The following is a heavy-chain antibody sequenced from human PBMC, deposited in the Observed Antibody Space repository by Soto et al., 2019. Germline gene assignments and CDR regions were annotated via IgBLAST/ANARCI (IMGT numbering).Heavy chain of an antibody. CDR1: GFTFIGSA. Sequence: EVQLVESGGGLVQPGGSLKLSCAASGFTFIGSAMHWVRQASGKGLEWVGRIRSKANSYATAYAASVKGRFTISRDDSKNTAYLQMNSLKTEDTAVYYCTSSALIDYYYYYGMDVWGQGTTVTVSS. CDR2: IRSKANSYAT. D-gene: IGHD3-22*01. CDR3: TSSALIDYYYYYGMDV. V-gene: IGHV3-73*02. J-gene: IGHJ6*02.